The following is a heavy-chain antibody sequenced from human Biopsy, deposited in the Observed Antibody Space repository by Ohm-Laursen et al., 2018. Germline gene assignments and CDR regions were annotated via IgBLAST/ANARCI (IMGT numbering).Heavy chain of an antibody. CDR1: GGSFTGHY. V-gene: IGHV4-59*11. J-gene: IGHJ1*01. Sequence: GTLSLTCTVSGGSFTGHYWTWIRQPPGKGLEGIGDISHTGYTSYKTSLKSRVTISLDTSRKHFSLRLTSLAAADTAVYYCARGSNEYGGLYFPHWGQGTLVTVSS. D-gene: IGHD4-23*01. CDR2: ISHTGYT. CDR3: ARGSNEYGGLYFPH.